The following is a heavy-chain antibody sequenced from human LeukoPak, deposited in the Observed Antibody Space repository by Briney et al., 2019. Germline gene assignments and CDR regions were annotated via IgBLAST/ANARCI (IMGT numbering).Heavy chain of an antibody. J-gene: IGHJ4*02. D-gene: IGHD6-6*01. Sequence: GGSLRLSCAASGFTFSSYSMNWVRQAPGKGLEWVSSISSSSSYIYYADSAKGRFTISRDNAKNSLYLQMKSLRAEDTAVYYCARGPPMGSSSAYFDYWGQGTLVTVSS. CDR1: GFTFSSYS. CDR2: ISSSSSYI. CDR3: ARGPPMGSSSAYFDY. V-gene: IGHV3-21*01.